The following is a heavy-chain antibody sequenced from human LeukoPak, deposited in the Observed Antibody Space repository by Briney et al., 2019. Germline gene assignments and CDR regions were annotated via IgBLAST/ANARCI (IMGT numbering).Heavy chain of an antibody. Sequence: SEPLSLTCTVSGGSISSSSYYCGWIRQPPGKGLEWNGSIYYSGSTYYNPSLKSRVTISVDTSKNQFSLKLSSVTAADTAVYYCARQTKSRIAAAYLDYWGQGTLVTVSS. D-gene: IGHD6-13*01. V-gene: IGHV4-39*01. CDR3: ARQTKSRIAAAYLDY. CDR1: GGSISSSSYY. J-gene: IGHJ4*02. CDR2: IYYSGST.